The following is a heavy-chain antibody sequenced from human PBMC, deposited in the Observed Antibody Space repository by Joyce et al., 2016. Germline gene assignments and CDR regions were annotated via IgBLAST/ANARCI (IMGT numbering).Heavy chain of an antibody. V-gene: IGHV3-74*03. D-gene: IGHD4-23*01. CDR2: INRDGSST. CDR3: ARLRRWSGPSDC. J-gene: IGHJ4*02. Sequence: EVQLVESGGGLVQPGGSLRLSCAASGFTFSSYWMYWVRKAPGKVLVGVSRINRDGSSTTYADSVKGRFTISRDNAKNTLYLQMNSLRAEDTAVYYCARLRRWSGPSDCWGQGTLVTVSS. CDR1: GFTFSSYW.